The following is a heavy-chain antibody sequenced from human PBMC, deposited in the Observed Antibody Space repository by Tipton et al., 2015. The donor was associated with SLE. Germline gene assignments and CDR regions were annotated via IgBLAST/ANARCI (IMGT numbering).Heavy chain of an antibody. CDR2: IYYSGGT. CDR1: GGSINSHY. Sequence: TLSLTCTVSGGSINSHYWSWLRQPPGKGLEYIGYIYYSGGTNHNPSLNNRVTISVDRSNNQFSLKLSSVTPADTAVYYCARSTNWNSAAYYFDLWGQGTLVTVSS. J-gene: IGHJ4*02. D-gene: IGHD1-1*01. V-gene: IGHV4-59*11. CDR3: ARSTNWNSAAYYFDL.